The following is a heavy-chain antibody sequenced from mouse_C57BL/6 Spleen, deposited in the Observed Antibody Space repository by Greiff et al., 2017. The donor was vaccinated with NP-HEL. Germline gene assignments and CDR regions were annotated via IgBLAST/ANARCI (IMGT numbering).Heavy chain of an antibody. Sequence: QVQLQQPGAELVMPGASVKLSCKASGYTFTSYWMHWVKQRPGQGLEWIGEIDPSDSDTNYNQKFKGKSTLTVDKSSSTAYMQLSSLTSEDSAVYYCARWSNYAMDYWGQGTSVTVSS. CDR1: GYTFTSYW. V-gene: IGHV1-69*01. CDR2: IDPSDSDT. D-gene: IGHD5-1*01. CDR3: ARWSNYAMDY. J-gene: IGHJ4*01.